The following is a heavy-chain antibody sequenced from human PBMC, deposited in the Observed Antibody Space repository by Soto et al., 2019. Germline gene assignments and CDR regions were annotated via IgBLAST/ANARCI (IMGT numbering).Heavy chain of an antibody. CDR1: GFTFTRDS. Sequence: GGSLRLSCAAAGFTFTRDSMNWVRQAPGKGLEWVSSISSTTNYIYYGDSMKGRFTISRDNAKNSLYLEMNSLRAEDTAVYYCARESEDLTSNFDYWGQGTLVTVSS. J-gene: IGHJ4*02. CDR3: ARESEDLTSNFDY. CDR2: ISSTTNYI. V-gene: IGHV3-21*06.